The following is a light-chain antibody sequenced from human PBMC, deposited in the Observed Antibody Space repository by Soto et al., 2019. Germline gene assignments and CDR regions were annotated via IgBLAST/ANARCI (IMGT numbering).Light chain of an antibody. Sequence: IQVTHSPSSPSASFGDVFTITCRASQNIIRHLNWFQQKPGQAPKRLIYAASTLQSGVPSRFSGTGSGTEFSLTIDTLEPEDFATYFCLQHKSYQWTFGQGTKVDIK. J-gene: IGKJ1*01. CDR2: AAS. V-gene: IGKV1-17*01. CDR3: LQHKSYQWT. CDR1: QNIIRH.